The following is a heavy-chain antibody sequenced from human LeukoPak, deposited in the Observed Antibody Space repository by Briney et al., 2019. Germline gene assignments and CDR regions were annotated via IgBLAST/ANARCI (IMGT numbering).Heavy chain of an antibody. CDR2: INHSGST. Sequence: SETLSLTCAVYGGSFSGYYWSWIRQPPGKGLEWMGEINHSGSTKYNPSLNGRVTISVDTSKNQFSLKLRSVTAADTAVYYCARALSNRLKYYDFWSGYYTPGDYYYYMDVWGKGTTVTVSS. CDR3: ARALSNRLKYYDFWSGYYTPGDYYYYMDV. V-gene: IGHV4-34*01. CDR1: GGSFSGYY. D-gene: IGHD3-3*01. J-gene: IGHJ6*03.